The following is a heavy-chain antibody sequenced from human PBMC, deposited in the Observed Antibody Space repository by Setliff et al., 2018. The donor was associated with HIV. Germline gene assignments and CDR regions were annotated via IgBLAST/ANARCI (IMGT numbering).Heavy chain of an antibody. V-gene: IGHV4-38-2*02. CDR1: PYSISSGYY. Sequence: ASETLSLTCSVSPYSISSGYYWGWLRQPPGKGLEWIGCLYYGGNTYYNPSLKSRVAMSIDTSKNEVSLRLKSVTAADTAIYYCARDPWLLGASAGGDNWLGPWGQGTLVTVSS. CDR3: ARDPWLLGASAGGDNWLGP. J-gene: IGHJ5*02. CDR2: LYYGGNT. D-gene: IGHD1-26*01.